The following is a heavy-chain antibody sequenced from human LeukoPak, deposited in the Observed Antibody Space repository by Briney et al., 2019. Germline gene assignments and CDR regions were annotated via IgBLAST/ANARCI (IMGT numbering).Heavy chain of an antibody. CDR2: MYYSGST. CDR1: GGSISSYY. J-gene: IGHJ4*02. D-gene: IGHD1-26*01. Sequence: SETLSLTCTVSGGSISSYYWSWIRQPPGKGLEWIGYMYYSGSTNYNPSLKSRVTISIDTSKNRFSLKLSSVTAADMAVYYCARGRTYVDYWGQGTLVTVSS. CDR3: ARGRTYVDY. V-gene: IGHV4-59*08.